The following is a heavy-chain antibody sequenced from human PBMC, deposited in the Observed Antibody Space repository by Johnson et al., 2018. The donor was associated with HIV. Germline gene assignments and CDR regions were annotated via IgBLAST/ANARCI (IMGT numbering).Heavy chain of an antibody. Sequence: VQLVESGGGLIQPGGSLRLSCAASGFLVSSNYMSWVRQAPGKGLQWVSGISWDSGRIGYTDSVKDRFTISRDNAKNSLYLQMNSLRAEDTALYYCVKDIWASYDAFDIWGQGTMVTVSS. CDR2: ISWDSGRI. CDR3: VKDIWASYDAFDI. V-gene: IGHV3-9*01. J-gene: IGHJ3*02. D-gene: IGHD3-16*01. CDR1: GFLVSSNY.